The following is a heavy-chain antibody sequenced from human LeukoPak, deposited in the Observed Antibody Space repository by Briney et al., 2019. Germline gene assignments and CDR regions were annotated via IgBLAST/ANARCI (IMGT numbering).Heavy chain of an antibody. CDR1: GFAFGSEA. V-gene: IGHV3-23*01. Sequence: GGSLRLSCAVSGFAFGSEAMSWVRQSPARGLEWVASISPGGGTTYYADYMKGRFTISRDNSKNSLFVQMNSLRAEDTAVYFCARDWVPSYGMDVWGQGTTVTVSS. J-gene: IGHJ6*02. CDR3: ARDWVPSYGMDV. CDR2: ISPGGGTT. D-gene: IGHD4/OR15-4a*01.